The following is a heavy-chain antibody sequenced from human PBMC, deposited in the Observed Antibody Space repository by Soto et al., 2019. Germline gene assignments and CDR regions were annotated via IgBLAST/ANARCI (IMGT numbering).Heavy chain of an antibody. J-gene: IGHJ4*02. Sequence: ASVKVSCKASGYTFTNYAISWVRQAPGRGLEWMGWVNTYNGNPNYAQIFQGRVTMTTDTSTSTAYMELSSLRSEDTAVYYCARVNDYIWGSYRSDYWGQGTLVTVSS. CDR3: ARVNDYIWGSYRSDY. CDR2: VNTYNGNP. CDR1: GYTFTNYA. V-gene: IGHV1-18*01. D-gene: IGHD3-16*02.